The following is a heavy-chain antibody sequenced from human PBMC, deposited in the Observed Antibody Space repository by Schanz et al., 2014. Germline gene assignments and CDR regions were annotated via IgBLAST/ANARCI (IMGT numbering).Heavy chain of an antibody. CDR3: ARDRRFFDRDDLYYFDS. Sequence: QVQLVQSGAEVKKPGASVKVSCKASGYTFTSYGISWVRQAPGQGLEWMGWISVYTGNTKYGQKVQGRVTMTADTSTNTAYMALTDLRSDDTAVYYCARDRRFFDRDDLYYFDSWGQGTLVTVSS. CDR1: GYTFTSYG. J-gene: IGHJ4*02. CDR2: ISVYTGNT. D-gene: IGHD3-3*01. V-gene: IGHV1-18*01.